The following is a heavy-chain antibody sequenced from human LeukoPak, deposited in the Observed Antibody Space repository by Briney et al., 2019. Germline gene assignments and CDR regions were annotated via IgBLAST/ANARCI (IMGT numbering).Heavy chain of an antibody. D-gene: IGHD4-11*01. Sequence: GGSLRLSCAASGFTFSSYWMSWVRQAPGKGLEWVANIKQDGSEKYYVDSVKGRFTISRDNAKNSLYLQMNSLRAEDTAVYYCARSVRDYSNYGLYSYPNYYYYYMDVWGKGTTVTVSS. CDR1: GFTFSSYW. V-gene: IGHV3-7*01. CDR3: ARSVRDYSNYGLYSYPNYYYYYMDV. J-gene: IGHJ6*03. CDR2: IKQDGSEK.